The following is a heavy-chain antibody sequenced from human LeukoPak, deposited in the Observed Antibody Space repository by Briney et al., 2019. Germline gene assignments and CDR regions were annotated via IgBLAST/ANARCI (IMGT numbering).Heavy chain of an antibody. CDR2: ISSSSSYI. Sequence: GGSLRLSCAASGFTFSSYSMNWVRQAPGKGLEWASSISSSSSYIYYADSVKGRFTISRDNAKNSLYLQMNSLRAEDTAVYYCARPPHAYYYGSGSPPHFDYWGQGTLVTVSS. CDR1: GFTFSSYS. J-gene: IGHJ4*02. CDR3: ARPPHAYYYGSGSPPHFDY. V-gene: IGHV3-21*01. D-gene: IGHD3-10*01.